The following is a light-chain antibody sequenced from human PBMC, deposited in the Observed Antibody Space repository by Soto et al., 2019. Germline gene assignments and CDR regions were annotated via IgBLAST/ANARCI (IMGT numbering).Light chain of an antibody. Sequence: QLVLTQPPSASGTPGQRVTISCSGSMSNIGSDTVNWYQQLPGTAPKLLIHRSNQRPSGVPGRFSGSKSGTSASLAISGLQPEDEADYHCASWDASLNGWVFGGGTKVTVL. CDR3: ASWDASLNGWV. V-gene: IGLV1-44*01. CDR1: MSNIGSDT. CDR2: RSN. J-gene: IGLJ3*02.